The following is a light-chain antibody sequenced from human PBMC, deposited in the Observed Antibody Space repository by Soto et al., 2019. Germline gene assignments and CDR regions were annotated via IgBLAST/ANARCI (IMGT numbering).Light chain of an antibody. CDR1: SSNIGANT. CDR2: VDS. V-gene: IGLV1-44*01. J-gene: IGLJ1*01. Sequence: QSVMTQPPSASGTPGQRVTFSCSGGSSNIGANTVSWYQQLPGTAPKLLIYVDSQRPSGVPDRFSGSKSGTSASLAISGLRSQDEADYYCAAWDDSLNGYVLGTGTKLTVL. CDR3: AAWDDSLNGYV.